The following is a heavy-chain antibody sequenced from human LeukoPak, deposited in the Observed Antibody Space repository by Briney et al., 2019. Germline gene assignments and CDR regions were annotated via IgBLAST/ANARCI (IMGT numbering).Heavy chain of an antibody. Sequence: PSETLSLTCTVSGGSISSSSYYWGWIRQPPGKGLEWIGTIYYSGTTYYNPSLKSRVTISVDTSKNQFSLKLSSVTAADTAVYYCARLSQLWFGELLPFVDYWGQGTLVTVSS. J-gene: IGHJ4*02. CDR1: GGSISSSSYY. CDR2: IYYSGTT. V-gene: IGHV4-39*07. CDR3: ARLSQLWFGELLPFVDY. D-gene: IGHD3-10*01.